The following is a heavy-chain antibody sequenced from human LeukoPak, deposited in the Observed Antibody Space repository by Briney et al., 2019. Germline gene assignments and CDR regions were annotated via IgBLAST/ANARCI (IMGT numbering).Heavy chain of an antibody. CDR3: ARGSGYYGWFDP. J-gene: IGHJ5*02. Sequence: SETLSLTCTVSGGSISDYYSWIRQPPGKGLEWIGYIYYSGSTNYNPSLKSRVTISVDTSKNQFSLNLSSVTAADTAVYYCARGSGYYGWFDPWGREPWSPSPQ. D-gene: IGHD3-10*01. V-gene: IGHV4-59*01. CDR1: GGSISDYY. CDR2: IYYSGST.